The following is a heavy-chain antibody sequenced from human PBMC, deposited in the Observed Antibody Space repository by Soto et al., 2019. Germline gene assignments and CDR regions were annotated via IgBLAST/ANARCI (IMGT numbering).Heavy chain of an antibody. J-gene: IGHJ4*02. Sequence: SETLSLTCTVSGGSISSGGYYWSWIRQHPGKGLEWIGYIYYSGSTYYNPSLKSRVTISVDTSKNQFSLKLSSVTAADTAVYYCARDRECSGGTCYNYFHYWGQGTLVTVSS. CDR3: ARDRECSGGTCYNYFHY. V-gene: IGHV4-31*03. CDR1: GGSISSGGYY. CDR2: IYYSGST. D-gene: IGHD2-15*01.